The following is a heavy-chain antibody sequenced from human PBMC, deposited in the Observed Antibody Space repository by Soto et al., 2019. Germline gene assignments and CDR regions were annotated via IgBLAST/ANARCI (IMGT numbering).Heavy chain of an antibody. Sequence: QVQLVESGGGVVQPGRSLRLSCAASGFTFSSYGMHWVRQAPGKGLEWVAVISYDGSNKYYADSVKGRFTISRDNSKNXRXXQMNSRRAEDTAVYYCAKDGGYYYGSGDSDDAFDIWGQGTMVTVSS. CDR2: ISYDGSNK. J-gene: IGHJ3*02. D-gene: IGHD3-10*01. CDR3: AKDGGYYYGSGDSDDAFDI. V-gene: IGHV3-30*18. CDR1: GFTFSSYG.